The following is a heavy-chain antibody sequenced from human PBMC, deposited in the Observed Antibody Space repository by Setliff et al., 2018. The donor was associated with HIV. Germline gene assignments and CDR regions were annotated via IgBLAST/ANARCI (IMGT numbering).Heavy chain of an antibody. CDR2: INYSGTT. J-gene: IGHJ6*03. CDR3: ARRRPPPSGFYSKYYMDV. D-gene: IGHD3-3*01. V-gene: IGHV4-38-2*01. CDR1: GYSISTAYY. Sequence: SETLSLTCAVSGYSISTAYYWGWIRQPPGKRLEWIGHINYSGTTNYNPSLKSRVTISVDTSKNQISLRLSSVTAADTAVYYCARRRPPPSGFYSKYYMDVWGKGTTVTVSS.